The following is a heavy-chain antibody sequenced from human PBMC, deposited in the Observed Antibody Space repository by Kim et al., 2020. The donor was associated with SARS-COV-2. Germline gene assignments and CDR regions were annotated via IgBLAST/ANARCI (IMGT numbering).Heavy chain of an antibody. CDR1: GNTLTELS. Sequence: ASVKVSCNVYGNTLTELSMHWVRQAPGKGLEWMGVFDPEVGETIYAQKFQGRVTMTEDTSTDTAYMELSSLRYEDTAVYYCAIDEPGVDFGPGNFDSWGQ. D-gene: IGHD4-17*01. V-gene: IGHV1-24*01. CDR3: AIDEPGVDFGPGNFDS. J-gene: IGHJ4*02. CDR2: FDPEVGET.